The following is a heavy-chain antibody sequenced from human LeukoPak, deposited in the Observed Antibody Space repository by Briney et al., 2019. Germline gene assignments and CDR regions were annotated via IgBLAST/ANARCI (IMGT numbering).Heavy chain of an antibody. D-gene: IGHD5-12*01. V-gene: IGHV4-59*01. CDR3: ARGGSATIKTYYYYYYMDV. CDR2: IYYSGST. CDR1: GGSISSYY. J-gene: IGHJ6*03. Sequence: PSETLSLTCTVSGGSISSYYWSWIRQPPGKGLEWVGYIYYSGSTNYNPSLKSRVTISVDTSKNQFSLKLSSVTAADTAVYYCARGGSATIKTYYYYYYMDVWGKGTTVTVSS.